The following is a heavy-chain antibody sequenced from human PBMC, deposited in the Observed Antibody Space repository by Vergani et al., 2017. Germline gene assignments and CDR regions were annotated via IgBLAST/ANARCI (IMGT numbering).Heavy chain of an antibody. Sequence: EVQLVESGGGLVQPGRSLRLSCTASGFTFGDYAMSWFRQAPGKGLEWVGFIRRQAYGGTTEYAASVKGRFTISRDDSKTIADLQRNSLKTEDTVVYYCTRGGGAPDYYYYGMDVWGQGTTVTVSS. CDR2: IRRQAYGGTT. CDR3: TRGGGAPDYYYYGMDV. J-gene: IGHJ6*02. CDR1: GFTFGDYA. V-gene: IGHV3-49*03. D-gene: IGHD3-16*01.